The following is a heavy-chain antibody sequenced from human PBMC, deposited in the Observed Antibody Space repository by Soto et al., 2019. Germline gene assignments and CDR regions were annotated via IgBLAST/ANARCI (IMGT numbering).Heavy chain of an antibody. CDR2: IYSGGYT. D-gene: IGHD3-10*01. J-gene: IGHJ4*02. Sequence: EVQLVESGGGLIQPGGSLRLSCAVSGFTVSNNYMSWVRQAPGKGLEGVSVIYSGGYTAYGDSVKGRFTISRDNSKNTIYLKRKGRGAGDRAGFYWATGRGGGGYWGQGTLVTVSS. CDR1: GFTVSNNY. V-gene: IGHV3-53*01. CDR3: ATGRGGGGY.